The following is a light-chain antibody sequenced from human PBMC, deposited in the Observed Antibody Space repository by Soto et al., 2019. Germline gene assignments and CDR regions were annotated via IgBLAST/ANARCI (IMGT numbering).Light chain of an antibody. CDR3: QSYDSSHVV. CDR2: GNS. CDR1: SSNIGADYD. V-gene: IGLV1-40*01. Sequence: QAVVTQPPSVSGAPGQRVTISCTASSSNIGADYDVHWYQHLPGTAPKLLIYGNSNRPSGVPDRFSGSKSGTSASLAITGLQAEDEADYYCQSYDSSHVVFGGGTKLTVL. J-gene: IGLJ2*01.